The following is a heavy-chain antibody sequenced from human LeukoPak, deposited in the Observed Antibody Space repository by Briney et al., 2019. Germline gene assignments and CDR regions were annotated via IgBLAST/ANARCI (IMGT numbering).Heavy chain of an antibody. Sequence: SETLSLTCTVSGYSISSGYYWGWIRQPPGKGLEWIGNIYHSGSTFYNPSLKSRVTISVDTSKNQFSLKLSSVTAADTAVYYCARGPNSNCSGGSCYSDAIDIWGQGTMVTVSS. CDR3: ARGPNSNCSGGSCYSDAIDI. D-gene: IGHD2-15*01. J-gene: IGHJ3*02. CDR2: IYHSGST. CDR1: GYSISSGYY. V-gene: IGHV4-38-2*02.